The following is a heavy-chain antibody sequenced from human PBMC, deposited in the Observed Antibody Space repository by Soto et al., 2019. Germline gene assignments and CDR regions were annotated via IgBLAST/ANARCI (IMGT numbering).Heavy chain of an antibody. CDR3: ASHPGIAVAGTIDY. Sequence: SVKVSCKASGGTFSSYAISWVRQAPGQGLEWMGGIIPIFGTANYAQKFQGRVTITADESTSTAYMELSSLRSEDTAVYYCASHPGIAVAGTIDYWGQGTLVTVSS. V-gene: IGHV1-69*13. CDR2: IIPIFGTA. CDR1: GGTFSSYA. D-gene: IGHD6-19*01. J-gene: IGHJ4*02.